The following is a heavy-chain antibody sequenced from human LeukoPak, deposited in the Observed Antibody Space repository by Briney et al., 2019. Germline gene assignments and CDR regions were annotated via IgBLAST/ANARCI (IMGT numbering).Heavy chain of an antibody. CDR3: ARHYYYDSSGYDY. Sequence: KPSETLSLTCTVSGGSISSYYWSWIRQPPGKGLEWIGYIYYSGSTNYNPSLKSRVTISVDTSKNQFSLKLSSVTAADTAVYYCARHYYYDSSGYDYWGQGTLVTVSS. D-gene: IGHD3-22*01. CDR2: IYYSGST. J-gene: IGHJ4*02. V-gene: IGHV4-59*08. CDR1: GGSISSYY.